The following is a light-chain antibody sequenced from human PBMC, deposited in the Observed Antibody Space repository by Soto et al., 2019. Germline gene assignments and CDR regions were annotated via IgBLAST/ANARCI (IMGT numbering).Light chain of an antibody. CDR1: ESVSSN. CDR2: GAS. CDR3: QLYNSWPPIT. Sequence: ELVMTHSPATLSMSPGERATLSSSASESVSSNLAWYQQRPGQAPRLVIYGASTRATGIPVRFSGGGSGTEFTLTIRRLPYEDFAVCYCQLYNSWPPITSGQGTRLEI. J-gene: IGKJ5*01. V-gene: IGKV3-15*01.